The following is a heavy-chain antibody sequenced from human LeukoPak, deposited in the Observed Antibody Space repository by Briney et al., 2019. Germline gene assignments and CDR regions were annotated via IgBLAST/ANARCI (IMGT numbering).Heavy chain of an antibody. CDR2: IDPNTGGT. V-gene: IGHV1-2*02. Sequence: GASVKVSCKASGYTFTAYYMHWVRQAPGQGLEWIGWIDPNTGGTNYAQKFQGRVTMTRDTSISTAHMELSRLTSDDTAVYYCARGGVYGNWFDPWGQGTLVTVSS. J-gene: IGHJ5*02. CDR3: ARGGVYGNWFDP. D-gene: IGHD2-8*01. CDR1: GYTFTAYY.